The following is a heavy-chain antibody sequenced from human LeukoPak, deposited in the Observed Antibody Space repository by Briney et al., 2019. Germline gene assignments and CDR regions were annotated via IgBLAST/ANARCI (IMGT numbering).Heavy chain of an antibody. D-gene: IGHD2-2*01. V-gene: IGHV3-21*01. J-gene: IGHJ6*02. Sequence: PGGSLRLSCAASGFTSSSYSMNWVRQAPGKGLEWVSSISSSSSYIYYADSVKGRFTISRDNAKNSLYLQMNSLRAEDTAVYYCAREDIVVVPAAMTEEDYYYYGMDVWGQGTTVTVSS. CDR1: GFTSSSYS. CDR3: AREDIVVVPAAMTEEDYYYYGMDV. CDR2: ISSSSSYI.